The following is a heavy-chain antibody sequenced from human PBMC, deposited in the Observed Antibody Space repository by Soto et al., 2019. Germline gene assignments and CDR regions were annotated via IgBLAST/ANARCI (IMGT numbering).Heavy chain of an antibody. V-gene: IGHV3-49*05. CDR3: TRDSSTGTTDYDAFDI. CDR2: IRSKAYGGTT. Sequence: KSGGSLRLSCTASGFTFGDYAMSWFRQAPGKGLEWVGFIRSKAYGGTTEYAASVKGRFTISRDDSKSIAYLQMNSLKTEDTAVYYCTRDSSTGTTDYDAFDIWGQGTMVTVSS. J-gene: IGHJ3*02. CDR1: GFTFGDYA. D-gene: IGHD1-1*01.